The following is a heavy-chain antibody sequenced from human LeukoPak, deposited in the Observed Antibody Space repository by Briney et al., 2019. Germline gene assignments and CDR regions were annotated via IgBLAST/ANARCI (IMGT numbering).Heavy chain of an antibody. CDR2: ISAYNGNT. V-gene: IGHV1-18*04. D-gene: IGHD2-2*01. CDR1: GYTFTSYY. CDR3: AAGGYCSSTSCYDPYYYYGMDV. J-gene: IGHJ6*02. Sequence: ASVKVSCKASGYTFTSYYMHWVRQAPGQGLEWMGWISAYNGNTNYAQKLQGRVTMTTDTSTSTAYMELRSLRSDDTAVYYCAAGGYCSSTSCYDPYYYYGMDVWGQGTTVTVSS.